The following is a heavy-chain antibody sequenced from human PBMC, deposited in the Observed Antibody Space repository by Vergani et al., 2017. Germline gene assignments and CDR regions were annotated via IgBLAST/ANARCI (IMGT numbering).Heavy chain of an antibody. CDR3: ARVGESLLWFGEPANWFDP. Sequence: QVQLQESGPGLVKPSQTLSLTCTVSGGSISSGSYYWSWIRQPAGKGLEWIGRIYTSGSTNYNPSLKSRVTISVDTSKNHFSLKLSSVTAADTAVYYCARVGESLLWFGEPANWFDPWGQGTLVTVSS. CDR1: GGSISSGSYY. D-gene: IGHD3-10*01. V-gene: IGHV4-61*02. J-gene: IGHJ5*02. CDR2: IYTSGST.